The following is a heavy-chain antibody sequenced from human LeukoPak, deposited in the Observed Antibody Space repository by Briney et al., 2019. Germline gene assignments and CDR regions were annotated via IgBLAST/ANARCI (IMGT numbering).Heavy chain of an antibody. J-gene: IGHJ4*02. CDR1: GYTLTELS. V-gene: IGHV1-24*01. CDR3: ATPLRYFDWLFYPD. Sequence: ASVKVSCKVSGYTLTELSMHWVRQAPGKGLEWMGGFDPEDGETIYAQKFQGRVTMTEDTSTDTAYMELSSLRSEDTAVYYCATPLRYFDWLFYPDWGQGTLVTVSS. CDR2: FDPEDGET. D-gene: IGHD3-9*01.